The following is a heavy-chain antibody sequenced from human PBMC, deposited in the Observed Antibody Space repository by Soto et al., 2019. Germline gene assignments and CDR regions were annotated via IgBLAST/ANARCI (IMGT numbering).Heavy chain of an antibody. J-gene: IGHJ1*01. CDR2: IGTAGDT. CDR3: AREESTGHLKH. V-gene: IGHV3-13*01. CDR1: GFTFSSYD. Sequence: VGSLRLSCAASGFTFSSYDMHWVRQATGKGLEWVSAIGTAGDTYYPGSVKGRFTISRENAKNSLYLQMNSLRAGDTAVYYCAREESTGHLKHWGQGTPVTVSS. D-gene: IGHD3-10*01.